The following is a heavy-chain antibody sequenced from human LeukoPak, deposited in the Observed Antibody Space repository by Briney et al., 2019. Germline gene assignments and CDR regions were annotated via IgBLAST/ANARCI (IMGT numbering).Heavy chain of an antibody. CDR3: ARVLDLTYYDSSGYPTSVFDY. Sequence: ASVKVSCKASGYTFTSYYMHWVRQAPGQGLEWMGIINPSGGSTSYAQKFQGRVTMTRDMSTSTVYMELSSLRSEDTAVYYCARVLDLTYYDSSGYPTSVFDYWGQGTLVTVSS. CDR2: INPSGGST. J-gene: IGHJ4*02. V-gene: IGHV1-46*01. D-gene: IGHD3-22*01. CDR1: GYTFTSYY.